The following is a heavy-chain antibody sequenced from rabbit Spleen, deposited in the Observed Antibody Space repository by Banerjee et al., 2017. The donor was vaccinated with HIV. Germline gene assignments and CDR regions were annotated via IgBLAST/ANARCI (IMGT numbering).Heavy chain of an antibody. CDR3: ARGDVGGADYVMVTRLEL. CDR1: GFSLSNNYV. Sequence: QSLQESGGGLVQPGGSLALTCKASGFSLSNNYVMCGVRQAPGKGLEWIACINAVTGKAVYASWAKGRFTFSKTSSTTVTLRMTSLTAADTATYFCARGDVGGADYVMVTRLELWGPGTLVTVS. CDR2: INAVTGKA. J-gene: IGHJ3*01. V-gene: IGHV1S40*01. D-gene: IGHD2-1*01.